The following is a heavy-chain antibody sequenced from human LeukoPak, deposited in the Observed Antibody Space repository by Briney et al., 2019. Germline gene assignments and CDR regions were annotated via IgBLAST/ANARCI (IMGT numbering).Heavy chain of an antibody. J-gene: IGHJ4*02. V-gene: IGHV3-48*03. CDR1: GFTFSTYE. Sequence: GGSLRLSCAASGFTFSTYEMNWVRQAPGAGLEWVSYISSSGSTIYYADSVKGRFTISRDNAKNSLYLQMDSLRAEDTAVYYCARDRSSSWYYFDYWGQGTLVTVSS. CDR3: ARDRSSSWYYFDY. D-gene: IGHD6-13*01. CDR2: ISSSGSTI.